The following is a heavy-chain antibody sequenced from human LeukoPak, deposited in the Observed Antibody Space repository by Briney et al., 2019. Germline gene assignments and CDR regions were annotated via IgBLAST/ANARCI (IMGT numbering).Heavy chain of an antibody. J-gene: IGHJ4*02. CDR1: GYTFTSYG. CDR2: ISAYNGNT. CDR3: ARAKYCSGGSCYFEY. V-gene: IGHV1-18*01. Sequence: ASVKVSCKASGYTFTSYGISWVRQAPGQGLEWMGWISAYNGNTNYAQKLQGRVTMTTDTSTSTAYMELRSLRSDDTAAYYCARAKYCSGGSCYFEYWGQGTLVTVSS. D-gene: IGHD2-15*01.